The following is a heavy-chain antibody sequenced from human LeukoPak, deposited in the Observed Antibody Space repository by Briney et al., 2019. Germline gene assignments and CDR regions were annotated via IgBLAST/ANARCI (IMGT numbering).Heavy chain of an antibody. CDR2: IIPIFGTA. J-gene: IGHJ4*02. D-gene: IGHD1-1*01. V-gene: IGHV1-69*13. Sequence: ASVKVSCKASGGTFSSYAISWVRQAPGQGLEWMGGIIPIFGTANYAQKFQGRVTITADESTSTAYMELSSLRSEGTAVYYCARGLSTWNDPLFDYWGQGTLVTVSS. CDR1: GGTFSSYA. CDR3: ARGLSTWNDPLFDY.